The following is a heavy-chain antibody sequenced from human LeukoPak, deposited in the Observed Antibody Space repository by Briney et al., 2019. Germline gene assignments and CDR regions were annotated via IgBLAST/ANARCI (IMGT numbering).Heavy chain of an antibody. CDR2: ISYDGSNK. J-gene: IGHJ4*02. CDR1: GLTFGDYA. D-gene: IGHD3-10*01. V-gene: IGHV3-30-3*01. Sequence: PGGSLRLSCTASGLTFGDYAMHWVRQAPGKGLEWVAVISYDGSNKYYADSVKGRFTISRDNSKNTLYLQMNSLRAEDTAVYYCARDNLGGFDYWGQGTLVTVSS. CDR3: ARDNLGGFDY.